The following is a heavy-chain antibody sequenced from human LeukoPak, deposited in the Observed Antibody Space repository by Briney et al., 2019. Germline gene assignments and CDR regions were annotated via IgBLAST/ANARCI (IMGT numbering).Heavy chain of an antibody. V-gene: IGHV3-53*01. CDR3: ARGRYYDSSGYYKNYYYMDV. J-gene: IGHJ6*03. D-gene: IGHD3-22*01. Sequence: GGSLRLSCAASGFTVSSNYMSWVRQAPGKGLEWVSVIYSGGSTYYADSVKGRFTISRDNSKNTLYLQMNSLRAEDTAVYYCARGRYYDSSGYYKNYYYMDVWGKGTTVTISS. CDR2: IYSGGST. CDR1: GFTVSSNY.